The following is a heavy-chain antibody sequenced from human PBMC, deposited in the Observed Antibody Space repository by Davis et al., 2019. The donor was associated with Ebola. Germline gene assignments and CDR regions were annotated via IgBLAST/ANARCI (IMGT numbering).Heavy chain of an antibody. CDR2: ISSSSSYI. V-gene: IGHV3-21*04. CDR1: GFTFSSYS. CDR3: AKERSDYIWGSYRHLDY. D-gene: IGHD3-16*02. J-gene: IGHJ4*02. Sequence: GESLKISCAASGFTFSSYSMNWVRQAPGKGLEWVSSISSSSSYIYYADSVKGRFTISRDNAKNSLYLQMNSLRAEDTAVYYCAKERSDYIWGSYRHLDYWGQGTLVTVSS.